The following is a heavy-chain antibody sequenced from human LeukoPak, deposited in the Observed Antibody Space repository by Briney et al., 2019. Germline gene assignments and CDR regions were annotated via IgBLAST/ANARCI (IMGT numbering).Heavy chain of an antibody. Sequence: PSQTLSLTCAVSGGSISSGGYSWSWIRQPPGKGLEWIGYIYHSGSTNYNPSLKSRVTISVDTSKNQFSLKLSSVTAADTAVYYCARGALVLPLKWYFDLWGRGTLVTVSS. CDR2: IYHSGST. D-gene: IGHD3-10*01. CDR1: GGSISSGGYS. CDR3: ARGALVLPLKWYFDL. J-gene: IGHJ2*01. V-gene: IGHV4-30-2*01.